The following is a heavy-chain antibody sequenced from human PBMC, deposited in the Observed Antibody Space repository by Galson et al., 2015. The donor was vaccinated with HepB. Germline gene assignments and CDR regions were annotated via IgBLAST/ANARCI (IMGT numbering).Heavy chain of an antibody. D-gene: IGHD6-13*01. CDR3: VRDLCSSCNYFDT. V-gene: IGHV3-30-3*01. Sequence: SLSLSCAASGFTFRSYAMHWVLQTPDKGLEWVSFIAHDGINKFYPDSVKVRFTVSRDYSNNTLYLQMNSVRDDDTGVYYCVRDLCSSCNYFDTWGRGTLVTVSS. CDR1: GFTFRSYA. J-gene: IGHJ5*02. CDR2: IAHDGINK.